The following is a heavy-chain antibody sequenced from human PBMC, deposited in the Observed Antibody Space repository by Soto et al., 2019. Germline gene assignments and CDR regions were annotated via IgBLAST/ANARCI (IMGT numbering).Heavy chain of an antibody. J-gene: IGHJ4*02. CDR2: ISAYSGNT. CDR1: GYTFTSYG. Sequence: ASVKVSCKASGYTFTSYGISWVRQAPGQGLEWMGWISAYSGNTNYAQKLQGRVTMTTDTSTSTAYMELRSLRSDDTAVYYCARSEGDSSGWYARTYYFDYWGQGTLVTVSS. D-gene: IGHD6-19*01. V-gene: IGHV1-18*04. CDR3: ARSEGDSSGWYARTYYFDY.